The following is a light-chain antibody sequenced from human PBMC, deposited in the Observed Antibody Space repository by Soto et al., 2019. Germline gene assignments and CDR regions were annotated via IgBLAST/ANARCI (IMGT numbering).Light chain of an antibody. CDR1: SSNIGAGFD. CDR3: QSYDTNLSGGSG. V-gene: IGLV1-40*01. Sequence: QSVLTQSPSVSGAPGQSVSISCTGTSSNIGAGFDVHWYQQLPATAPKLLIYGNNNRPSGVPDRFSGSKSGTSASLAITGLQAEDEADYCCQSYDTNLSGGSGFGTGTKVTVL. CDR2: GNN. J-gene: IGLJ1*01.